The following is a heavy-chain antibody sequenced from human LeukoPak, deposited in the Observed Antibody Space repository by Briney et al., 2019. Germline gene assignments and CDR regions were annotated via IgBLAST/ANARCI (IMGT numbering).Heavy chain of an antibody. CDR2: IYTSGST. V-gene: IGHV4-61*02. Sequence: PSQTLSLTCTVSGGSISSGSYYWSWIRQPAGKGLEWIGRIYTSGSTNYNPSLKSRVTISVDTSKNQFSLKLSSVTAADTAVYYCASLRVDTAMVPTFDYYYYYMDVWGKGTTVTVSS. D-gene: IGHD5-18*01. CDR3: ASLRVDTAMVPTFDYYYYYMDV. CDR1: GGSISSGSYY. J-gene: IGHJ6*03.